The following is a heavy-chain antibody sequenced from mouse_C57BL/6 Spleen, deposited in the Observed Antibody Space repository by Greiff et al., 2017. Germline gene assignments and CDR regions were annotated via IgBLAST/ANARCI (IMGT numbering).Heavy chain of an antibody. J-gene: IGHJ1*03. CDR3: AGEGCAYDSNFPWYFDV. D-gene: IGHD2-5*01. Sequence: QVQLQQPGAELVKPGASVKLSCKASGYTFTSYWMHWVKQRPGRGLEWIGRIDPNSGGTKYNEKFKSKATLTVDKPSSTAYMQLSSLTSDGSAFYYCAGEGCAYDSNFPWYFDVWGTGTTVTVSS. V-gene: IGHV1-72*01. CDR1: GYTFTSYW. CDR2: IDPNSGGT.